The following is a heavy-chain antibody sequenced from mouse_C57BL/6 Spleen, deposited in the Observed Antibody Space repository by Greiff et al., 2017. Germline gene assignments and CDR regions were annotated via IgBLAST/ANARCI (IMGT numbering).Heavy chain of an antibody. D-gene: IGHD4-1*01. V-gene: IGHV5-9*01. CDR2: ISGGGGNT. CDR3: ARGGLTLFAY. CDR1: GFTFSSYT. Sequence: EVMLVESGGGLVKPGGSLKLSCAASGFTFSSYTMSWVRQTPEKRLEWVATISGGGGNTYYPDSVKGRFTISRDNAKNTLYLQMSSLRSEDTALYYCARGGLTLFAYWGQGTLVTVSA. J-gene: IGHJ3*01.